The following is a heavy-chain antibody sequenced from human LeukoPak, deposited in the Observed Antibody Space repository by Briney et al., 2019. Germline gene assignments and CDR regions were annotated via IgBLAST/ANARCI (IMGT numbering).Heavy chain of an antibody. D-gene: IGHD3-3*01. Sequence: GASVKVSCKASGYTFTSYGISWVRQAPGQGLEWMGWISAYNGNTNYAQKLQGRVTMTTDTSTSTAYMELRSLRSDDTAVYYCARVGGRFLEWLFRSPAPTYYMDVWGKGTTVTVSS. CDR3: ARVGGRFLEWLFRSPAPTYYMDV. CDR1: GYTFTSYG. J-gene: IGHJ6*03. CDR2: ISAYNGNT. V-gene: IGHV1-18*01.